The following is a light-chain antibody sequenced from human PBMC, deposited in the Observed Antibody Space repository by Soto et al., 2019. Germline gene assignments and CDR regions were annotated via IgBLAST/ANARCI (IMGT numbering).Light chain of an antibody. CDR3: GTWDSSLSSWV. J-gene: IGLJ3*02. CDR2: ENN. CDR1: SSNTGHNN. Sequence: QSALTQPPSLSAAPGQKVTISCSGSSSNTGHNNVSWYQQLPRTAPKLRIYENNKRPSGIPDRFSGSKSGTSATLGITGLQTGDEADYYCGTWDSSLSSWVFGGGTKLTVL. V-gene: IGLV1-51*02.